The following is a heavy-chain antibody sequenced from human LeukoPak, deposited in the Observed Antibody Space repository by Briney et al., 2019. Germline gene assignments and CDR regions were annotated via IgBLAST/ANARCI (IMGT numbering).Heavy chain of an antibody. CDR1: GFTFSSYS. Sequence: GGSLRLSCAASGFTFSSYSMSWVRQAPGKGLEWVSSISSGSTYIYYADSMKGRFTISRDNAKNSLYLQMYTLRAEDTAVYYCARDRIYSGIYHDTFDIWGHGTMVTVSS. V-gene: IGHV3-21*01. CDR2: ISSGSTYI. D-gene: IGHD1-26*01. J-gene: IGHJ3*02. CDR3: ARDRIYSGIYHDTFDI.